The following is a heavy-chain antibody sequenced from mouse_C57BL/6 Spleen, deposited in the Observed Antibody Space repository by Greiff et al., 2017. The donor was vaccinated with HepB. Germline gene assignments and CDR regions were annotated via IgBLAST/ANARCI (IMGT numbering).Heavy chain of an antibody. CDR1: GYTFTSYW. J-gene: IGHJ2*01. D-gene: IGHD1-1*01. CDR3: ARGGAYYYGSSIYYFDY. CDR2: IYPGSGST. V-gene: IGHV1-55*01. Sequence: VQLQQSGAELVKPGASVKMSCKASGYTFTSYWITWVKQRPGQGLEWIGDIYPGSGSTNYNEKFKSKATLTVDTSSSTAYMQLSSLTSEDSAVYYCARGGAYYYGSSIYYFDYGGQGTTLTVSS.